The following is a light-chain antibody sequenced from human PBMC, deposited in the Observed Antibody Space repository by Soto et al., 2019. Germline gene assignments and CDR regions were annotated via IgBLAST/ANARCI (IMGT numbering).Light chain of an antibody. Sequence: DIVMTQSPDSLAVSLGARATINCKSSQSVLYSSNNKNYLAWYQQKPGQPPKLLIYWASTRESGVPDRFSGSGSGTDFTLTISSLQAEDVAVYYCQQYYSTPLTFVGGTKVEIK. V-gene: IGKV4-1*01. J-gene: IGKJ4*01. CDR2: WAS. CDR3: QQYYSTPLT. CDR1: QSVLYSSNNKNY.